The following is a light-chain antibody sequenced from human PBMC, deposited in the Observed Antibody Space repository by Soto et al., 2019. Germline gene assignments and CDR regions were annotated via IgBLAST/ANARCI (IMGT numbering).Light chain of an antibody. J-gene: IGKJ1*01. CDR1: QSVLYSSNNKNY. CDR3: QQYYRPWT. Sequence: DIVMTQSPDSLAVSLGERATINCKSSQSVLYSSNNKNYLAWYQQKPGQPPKLLIYWASTRESGVPDRFSGSGSWTDFTLTISSLPAEDVAVYYCQQYYRPWTFGQGTKVEIK. V-gene: IGKV4-1*01. CDR2: WAS.